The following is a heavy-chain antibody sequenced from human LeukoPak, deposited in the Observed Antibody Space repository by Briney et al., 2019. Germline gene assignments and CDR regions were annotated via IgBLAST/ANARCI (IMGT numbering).Heavy chain of an antibody. CDR3: ARDLLNDEGSSYFFDQ. CDR2: ISKSSDRI. D-gene: IGHD2-2*01. CDR1: GFTFSSYS. Sequence: GGSLRLSCAASGFTFSSYSMNWVRQAPGKGLEWVSYISKSSDRIYHADTVKGRFTISRDNAKNSLYLQMDSLRAEDTAVYYCARDLLNDEGSSYFFDQWGQGTLVTVSS. V-gene: IGHV3-48*04. J-gene: IGHJ4*02.